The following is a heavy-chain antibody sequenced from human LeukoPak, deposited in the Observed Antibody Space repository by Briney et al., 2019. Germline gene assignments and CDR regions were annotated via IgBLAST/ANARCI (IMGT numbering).Heavy chain of an antibody. CDR1: GGSFSGYY. CDR3: ARWDYGDYYFDY. V-gene: IGHV4-34*01. CDR2: INHSGST. J-gene: IGHJ4*02. D-gene: IGHD4-17*01. Sequence: SETLSLTCAVYGGSFSGYYWSWIRQPPGKGLEWIGEINHSGSTNYNPSLKSRVTISVDTSKNQFSLKLSSVTAADTAVYYCARWDYGDYYFDYWGQGTLVTVSS.